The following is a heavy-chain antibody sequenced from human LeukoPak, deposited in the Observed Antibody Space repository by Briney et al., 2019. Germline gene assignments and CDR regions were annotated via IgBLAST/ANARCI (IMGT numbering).Heavy chain of an antibody. V-gene: IGHV3-48*04. Sequence: PGGSLRLSCAASGFTFSSYSMNWVRQAPGKGLEWVSYISSSSSTIYYADSVKDRFTISRNNAKNSLYLQMNSLRVEDTAVYYCARVLSTGGVLSDAFDIWGQGTMVTVSS. CDR2: ISSSSSTI. J-gene: IGHJ3*02. CDR3: ARVLSTGGVLSDAFDI. CDR1: GFTFSSYS. D-gene: IGHD1-26*01.